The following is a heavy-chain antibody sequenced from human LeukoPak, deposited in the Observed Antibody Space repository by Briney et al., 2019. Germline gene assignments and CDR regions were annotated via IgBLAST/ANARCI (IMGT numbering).Heavy chain of an antibody. D-gene: IGHD6-13*01. J-gene: IGHJ4*02. Sequence: GGSLRLSCAASGFSFSSYSMNWVRQAPGKGLEWISHISRVSANTWFADSVKGRFTFSSDNAKNLLFLQMNSLRAEDTAVYYCARDPSRSWIPFDYWGQGTLVAVSS. V-gene: IGHV3-48*04. CDR1: GFSFSSYS. CDR3: ARDPSRSWIPFDY. CDR2: ISRVSANT.